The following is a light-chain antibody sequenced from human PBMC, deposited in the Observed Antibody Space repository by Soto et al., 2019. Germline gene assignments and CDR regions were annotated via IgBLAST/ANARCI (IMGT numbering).Light chain of an antibody. CDR1: QSVSNN. J-gene: IGKJ5*01. CDR3: QQYYSGPIT. V-gene: IGKV3D-15*01. CDR2: GAS. Sequence: EIVMTQSPATLSVSPGEKATLSCRASQSVSNNLAWFQQKPGQAPRLLIYGASSRATGIPDRFSGSGSGTDFTLTISRLEPEDFAVYYCQQYYSGPITFGQGTRLEIK.